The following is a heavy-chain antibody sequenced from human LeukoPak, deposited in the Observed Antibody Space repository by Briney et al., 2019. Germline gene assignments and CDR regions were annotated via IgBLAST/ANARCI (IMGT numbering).Heavy chain of an antibody. CDR1: GYSFTTYW. D-gene: IGHD2-21*02. J-gene: IGHJ4*02. Sequence: GESLKISCKGSGYSFTTYWIGWVRQMPGKGLEWMGIIYPGDSDTRYSPSFQGQVTISADKSITTAYLQWSSLKASDTAMYYCARQAYCGGDCYSGYYFDYWGQGTLVTVSS. CDR3: ARQAYCGGDCYSGYYFDY. V-gene: IGHV5-51*01. CDR2: IYPGDSDT.